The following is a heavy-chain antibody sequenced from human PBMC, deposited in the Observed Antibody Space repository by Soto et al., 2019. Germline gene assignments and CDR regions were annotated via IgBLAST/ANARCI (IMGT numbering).Heavy chain of an antibody. CDR3: ARGLDFWSGYNNWFDP. Sequence: SSETLSLTCTVSGGSISSGDYYWSWIRQPPGKGLEWIGYIYYSGSTYYNPSLKSRVTISVDTSKNQFSLKLSSVTAADTAVYYCARGLDFWSGYNNWFDPWGQGTLVTVSS. CDR1: GGSISSGDYY. CDR2: IYYSGST. J-gene: IGHJ5*02. V-gene: IGHV4-30-4*01. D-gene: IGHD3-3*01.